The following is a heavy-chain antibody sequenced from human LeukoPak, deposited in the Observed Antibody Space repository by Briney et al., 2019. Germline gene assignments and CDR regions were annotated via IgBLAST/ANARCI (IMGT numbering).Heavy chain of an antibody. Sequence: RPGGSLRLSCAASGFTFSSYEMNWVRQAPGKGLEWVSYISSSGSTIYYADSVKGRFTISRDNAKNTLYLQMNSLRAEDTAVYYCARGDYYDSSGYYSYYYYYMDVWGKGTTVSISS. CDR1: GFTFSSYE. CDR3: ARGDYYDSSGYYSYYYYYMDV. D-gene: IGHD3-22*01. J-gene: IGHJ6*03. V-gene: IGHV3-48*03. CDR2: ISSSGSTI.